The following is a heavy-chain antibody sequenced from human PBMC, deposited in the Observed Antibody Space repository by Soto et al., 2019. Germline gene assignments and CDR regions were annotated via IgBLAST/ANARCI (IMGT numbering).Heavy chain of an antibody. Sequence: SETLSLTCTVSGGSINTGGYFWTWIRQHPGKGLEWIGYIASSGSTGYNPSLKTRLSMSVDRSKNQFTLRLTSVTAADTAVYFCATESGSTYGYFDYWGQGTQVTVSS. D-gene: IGHD4-17*01. CDR1: GGSINTGGYF. J-gene: IGHJ4*02. CDR2: IASSGST. CDR3: ATESGSTYGYFDY. V-gene: IGHV4-30-4*08.